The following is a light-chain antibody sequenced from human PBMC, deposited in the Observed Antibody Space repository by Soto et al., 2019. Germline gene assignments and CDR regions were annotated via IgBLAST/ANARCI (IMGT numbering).Light chain of an antibody. CDR1: SSNIGNNY. J-gene: IGLJ2*01. CDR2: DNN. V-gene: IGLV1-51*01. Sequence: QSVLTQPPSVSAAPGQKVTISCSGSSSNIGNNYVCWYHQRPGTAPKLLIYDNNKRPSGVPDRFSGSKSGTSATLGITGLQTGDEADYYCGTWDSSLSAVLFGGGTKLTVL. CDR3: GTWDSSLSAVL.